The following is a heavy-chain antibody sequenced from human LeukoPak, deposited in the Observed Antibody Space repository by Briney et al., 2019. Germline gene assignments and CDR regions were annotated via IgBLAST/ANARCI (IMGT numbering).Heavy chain of an antibody. Sequence: GESLKISCKGSGYTFTNYWIGWVRQMPGKGLEYMGIIYPRDSDTRYSPSFEGQVTISADKSISTACLQWSSLKASDTAMYFCARKFCSSTTCYVAFDMWGQGTMVTVSS. J-gene: IGHJ3*02. CDR3: ARKFCSSTTCYVAFDM. CDR2: IYPRDSDT. CDR1: GYTFTNYW. D-gene: IGHD2-2*01. V-gene: IGHV5-51*01.